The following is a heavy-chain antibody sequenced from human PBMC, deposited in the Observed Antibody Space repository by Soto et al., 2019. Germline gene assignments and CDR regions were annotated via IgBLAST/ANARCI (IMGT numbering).Heavy chain of an antibody. CDR1: GGSLTSGGYY. D-gene: IGHD2-15*01. Sequence: LSLTCSVSGGSLTSGGYYWSWVRQHPGKDLQWVGSIHYNGDTYYNPSLRSRTSISLDTSENRFSLMLSSVTASDTAVYFCARHLNSRQQLVILDYWGQGILVTVSS. CDR3: ARHLNSRQQLVILDY. J-gene: IGHJ4*02. CDR2: IHYNGDT. V-gene: IGHV4-31*03.